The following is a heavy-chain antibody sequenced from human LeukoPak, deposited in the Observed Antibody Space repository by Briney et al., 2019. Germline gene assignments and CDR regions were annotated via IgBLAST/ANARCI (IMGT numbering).Heavy chain of an antibody. Sequence: GGSLRLSCAASGFTFNNYAMNWVRQAPGKGLEWVSVISGSGGTTYYADSVKGRFTISRDNSKNTLYLQMNSLRAEDTAIYYCASRHYDFGYYWGQGTLVTVSS. J-gene: IGHJ4*02. D-gene: IGHD4-17*01. CDR3: ASRHYDFGYY. CDR2: ISGSGGTT. CDR1: GFTFNNYA. V-gene: IGHV3-23*01.